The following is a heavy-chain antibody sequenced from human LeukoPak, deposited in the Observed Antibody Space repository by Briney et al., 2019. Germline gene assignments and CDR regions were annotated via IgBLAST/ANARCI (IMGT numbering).Heavy chain of an antibody. Sequence: KPSETLSLTCAVYGGSFSGYYWSWIRQPPGKGLEWIGEINHSGSTNYNPSLKSRVTISVDTSKNQFSLKLSSVTAADTAVYYCARVGYCSSTSCYEDMDVWGKGTTVTVSS. CDR3: ARVGYCSSTSCYEDMDV. D-gene: IGHD2-2*01. CDR1: GGSFSGYY. CDR2: INHSGST. J-gene: IGHJ6*03. V-gene: IGHV4-34*01.